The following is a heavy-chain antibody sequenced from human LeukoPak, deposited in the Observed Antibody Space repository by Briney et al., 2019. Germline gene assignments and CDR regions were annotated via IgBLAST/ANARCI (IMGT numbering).Heavy chain of an antibody. V-gene: IGHV5-51*01. CDR1: GYSFTSYW. CDR2: IYPGDSDT. J-gene: IGHJ5*02. Sequence: GESLKISCKGSGYSFTSYWIGWVRQMPGKGLEWMGIIYPGDSDTRYSPSFQGQVTISADKSISTAYLQWSSLKASDTAMYYCARGPIYYYDSSGYQGNWFDPWGQGTLVTVSS. CDR3: ARGPIYYYDSSGYQGNWFDP. D-gene: IGHD3-22*01.